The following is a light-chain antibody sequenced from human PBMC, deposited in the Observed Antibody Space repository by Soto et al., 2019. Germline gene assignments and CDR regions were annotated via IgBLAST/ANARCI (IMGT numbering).Light chain of an antibody. CDR3: QQYGSSPPT. CDR1: QSVSSSY. Sequence: EIVLTQSPGTLSLSPGERVTLSYRASQSVSSSYLAWYQQKPGQAPRLLIYGASSRATGIPDRFSGSGSGTDFTLTISRLEPEDFAVYYCQQYGSSPPTFGQGTKVEIK. CDR2: GAS. J-gene: IGKJ1*01. V-gene: IGKV3-20*01.